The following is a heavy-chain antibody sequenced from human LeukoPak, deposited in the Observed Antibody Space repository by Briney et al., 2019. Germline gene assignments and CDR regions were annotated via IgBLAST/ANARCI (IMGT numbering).Heavy chain of an antibody. CDR1: GFTFSSYA. J-gene: IGHJ4*02. CDR2: ISGSGGST. Sequence: PGGALRLSCAASGFTFSSYAMSWVRQAPGKGLEWVSDISGSGGSTYYADSVKGRFTISRDNSKNTLYLQMNSLRAEDTAVYYCAILGDSSGYSPGFVYWGQGTLVTVSS. D-gene: IGHD3-22*01. CDR3: AILGDSSGYSPGFVY. V-gene: IGHV3-23*01.